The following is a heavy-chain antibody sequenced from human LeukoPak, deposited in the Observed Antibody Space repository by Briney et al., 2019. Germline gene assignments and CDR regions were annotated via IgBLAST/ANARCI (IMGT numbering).Heavy chain of an antibody. CDR3: ARDPCSGGSCYLDTFFDY. J-gene: IGHJ4*02. CDR2: INPNSGGT. D-gene: IGHD2-15*01. Sequence: GASVKVSCKASGYTFTGYYMHWVRQAPGQGLEWMGWINPNSGGTNYAQKFQGRVTMTRDTSISTAYMELSRLRSDDTAMYYCARDPCSGGSCYLDTFFDYWGQGTLVTVSS. CDR1: GYTFTGYY. V-gene: IGHV1-2*02.